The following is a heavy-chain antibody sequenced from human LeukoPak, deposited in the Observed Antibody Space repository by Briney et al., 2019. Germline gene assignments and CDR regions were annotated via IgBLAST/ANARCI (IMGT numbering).Heavy chain of an antibody. CDR2: MNPNSGNT. CDR3: ARSFAVVVVAASGYYGMDV. D-gene: IGHD2-15*01. Sequence: ASVKVSCKASGYTFTSYDINWVRQATGQGLEWMGWMNPNSGNTGYAQKFQGRVTMTRNTSISTAYMELSSLRSEDTAEYYCARSFAVVVVAASGYYGMDVWGQGTTVTVSS. CDR1: GYTFTSYD. V-gene: IGHV1-8*01. J-gene: IGHJ6*02.